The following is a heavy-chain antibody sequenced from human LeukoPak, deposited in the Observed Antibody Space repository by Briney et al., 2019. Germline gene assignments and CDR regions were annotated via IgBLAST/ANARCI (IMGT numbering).Heavy chain of an antibody. J-gene: IGHJ4*02. Sequence: GGSLRLSCAASGFTFSSYSMNWVRQAPGKGLEWVSYISSSSSTIYYADSVKGRFTISRDNAKNSLYLQMNSLRAEDTAVYYCARTDTAMASDYWGQGTLVTVSS. CDR3: ARTDTAMASDY. D-gene: IGHD5-18*01. V-gene: IGHV3-48*04. CDR1: GFTFSSYS. CDR2: ISSSSSTI.